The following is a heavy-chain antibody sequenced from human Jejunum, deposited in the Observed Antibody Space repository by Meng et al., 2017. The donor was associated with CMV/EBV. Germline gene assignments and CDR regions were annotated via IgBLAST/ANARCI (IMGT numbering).Heavy chain of an antibody. V-gene: IGHV3-11*01. J-gene: IGHJ4*02. CDR3: ARFVGYTYGYDY. CDR1: GFPFSAYY. Sequence: FAASGFPFSAYYMSWIRQAPGKGLEWVSYITNSGTSIYYADSVKGRFTISRDNAKNSLYLQMNSLRAEDTAVYYCARFVGYTYGYDYWGQGTLVTVSS. CDR2: ITNSGTSI. D-gene: IGHD5-18*01.